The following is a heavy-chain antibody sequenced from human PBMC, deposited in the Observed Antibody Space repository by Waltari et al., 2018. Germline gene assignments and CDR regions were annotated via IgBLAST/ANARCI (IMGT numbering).Heavy chain of an antibody. CDR2: IQYSGKT. J-gene: IGHJ4*02. CDR3: ARPGHNIGSLDVPAAAAYYFDH. CDR1: GGSVSGSRQS. Sequence: QLLLQESGPGLVKPSGTLSPSCTVSGGSVSGSRQSWALLRPSPGKDLEGIGSIQYSGKTYYNPSLKSRVVISVDTANNQISLNLRSVTAADTAKYYCARPGHNIGSLDVPAAAAYYFDHWGQGALVSVSS. D-gene: IGHD6-13*01. V-gene: IGHV4-39*01.